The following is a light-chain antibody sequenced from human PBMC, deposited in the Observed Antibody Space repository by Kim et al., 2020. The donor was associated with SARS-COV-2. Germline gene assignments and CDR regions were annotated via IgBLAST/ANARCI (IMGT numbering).Light chain of an antibody. V-gene: IGKV3-15*01. J-gene: IGKJ2*03. CDR3: QQDDEGPGS. CDR1: QSVSSN. Sequence: EIVMTQSPATLSVSPGERATLSCRASQSVSSNLAWYQQKPGQAPRLLIYGASTRATGIPARFSGSGSGTEFTLTISSLQSEDFVVYYGQQDDEGPGSLGQGTKLE. CDR2: GAS.